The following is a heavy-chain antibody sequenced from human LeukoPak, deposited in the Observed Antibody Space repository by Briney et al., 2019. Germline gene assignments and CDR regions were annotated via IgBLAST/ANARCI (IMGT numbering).Heavy chain of an antibody. CDR1: GGSISSSSYY. J-gene: IGHJ4*02. CDR3: ARDNGYSDIRRGWLYY. CDR2: IYYSGST. Sequence: PSETLSLTCTVSGGSISSSSYYWSWIRQPPGKGLEWIGSIYYSGSTYYNPSLKSRVTISVDTSKNQFSLKLSSVTAADTAVYYCARDNGYSDIRRGWLYYWGQGTLVTVSS. D-gene: IGHD5-12*01. V-gene: IGHV4-39*07.